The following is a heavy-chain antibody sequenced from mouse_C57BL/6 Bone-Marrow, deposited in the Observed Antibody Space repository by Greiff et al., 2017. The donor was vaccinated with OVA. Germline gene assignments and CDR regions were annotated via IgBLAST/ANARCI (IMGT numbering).Heavy chain of an antibody. V-gene: IGHV3-6*01. CDR3: ARDGSSPWFAY. CDR1: GYSITSGYY. D-gene: IGHD1-1*01. CDR2: ISYDGSN. Sequence: EVHLVESGPGLVKPSQSLSLTCSVTGYSITSGYYWNWIRQFPGNKLEWMGYISYDGSNNYNPSLKNRISITRDTSKNQFFLKLNSVTTEDTATYYCARDGSSPWFAYWGQGTLVTVSA. J-gene: IGHJ3*01.